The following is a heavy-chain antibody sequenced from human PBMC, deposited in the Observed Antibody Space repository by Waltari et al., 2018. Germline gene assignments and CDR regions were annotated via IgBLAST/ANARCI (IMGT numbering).Heavy chain of an antibody. J-gene: IGHJ4*02. CDR2: ISGGSENS. Sequence: EVQLLESGWGLLRPGGSLRLSCAASGFTFRNFAMSWVRQTPDKGLEWLLTISGGSENSYYADSVKGRFTISRGSSEDTLWLQLNSLRAEDMAIFYCARVVIIDGVFDYWGQGILVTVSS. D-gene: IGHD3-10*01. V-gene: IGHV3-23*01. CDR1: GFTFRNFA. CDR3: ARVVIIDGVFDY.